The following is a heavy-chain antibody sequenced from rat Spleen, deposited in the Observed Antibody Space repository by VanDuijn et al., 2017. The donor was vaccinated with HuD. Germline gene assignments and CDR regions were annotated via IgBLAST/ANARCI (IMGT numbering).Heavy chain of an antibody. J-gene: IGHJ4*01. CDR2: ISYDGSST. D-gene: IGHD1-9*01. V-gene: IGHV5-29*01. CDR3: ARYGYKGVMDA. Sequence: EVQLVESDGGLVQPGRSLKLSCAASGFTFSDYYMAWVRQAPTKGLEWVATISYDGSSTYYRDSVKGRFTISRDNAKSTLYLQMDSLRSEDTATYYCARYGYKGVMDAWGQGASVTVSS. CDR1: GFTFSDYY.